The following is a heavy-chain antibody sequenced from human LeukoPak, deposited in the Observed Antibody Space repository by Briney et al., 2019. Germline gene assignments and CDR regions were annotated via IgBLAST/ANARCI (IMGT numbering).Heavy chain of an antibody. CDR2: IYSGGST. CDR1: GFTVSSNY. J-gene: IGHJ3*02. D-gene: IGHD3-10*01. Sequence: GGSLRLSCAASGFTVSSNYMSWVRQAPGKGLEWVSVIYSGGSTYYADSVKGRFTISRDNAKNTLYLQMNSLRAEDTAVYYCASSLWFGDFGAFDIWGQGTMVTVSS. V-gene: IGHV3-66*01. CDR3: ASSLWFGDFGAFDI.